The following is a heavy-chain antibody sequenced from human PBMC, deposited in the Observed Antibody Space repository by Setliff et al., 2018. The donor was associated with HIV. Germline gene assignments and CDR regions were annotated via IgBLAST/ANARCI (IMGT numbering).Heavy chain of an antibody. Sequence: ASVKVSCKASGFTFTNYAIHWVRQAPGQRLEWMGWINVDSGNTKYLQDLQGRVTITKDRSASTVYMEVSNLRSEDMAVYYCARERDSNGYQFDYWGQGTLVTVSS. CDR1: GFTFTNYA. J-gene: IGHJ4*02. CDR3: ARERDSNGYQFDY. D-gene: IGHD3-22*01. V-gene: IGHV1-3*03. CDR2: INVDSGNT.